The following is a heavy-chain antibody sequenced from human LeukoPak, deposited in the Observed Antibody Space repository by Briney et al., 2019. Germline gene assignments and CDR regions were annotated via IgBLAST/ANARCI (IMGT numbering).Heavy chain of an antibody. V-gene: IGHV3-9*01. J-gene: IGHJ4*02. CDR3: VKDSPPRYSGSPPAY. CDR1: GFTFDDYA. Sequence: PGGSLRLSCTASGFTFDDYAMHWVRQAPGKGLEWVSGISWNSANIDYADSVKGRFTISRDNAKNSLYLQMNSLRADDTAVYYCVKDSPPRYSGSPPAYWGQGTLVTVSS. D-gene: IGHD1-26*01. CDR2: ISWNSANI.